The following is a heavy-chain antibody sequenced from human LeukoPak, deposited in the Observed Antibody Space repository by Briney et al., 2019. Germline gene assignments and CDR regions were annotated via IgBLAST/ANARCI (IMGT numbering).Heavy chain of an antibody. J-gene: IGHJ3*02. D-gene: IGHD4-17*01. CDR3: ARRPTHGDYFDAFDI. Sequence: PSETLSLTCTVSGGSISSGGYDWTWIRQHPGKGLEWIGYRYYSGSSFYNPSLKTRVIISLDTSENQVPLRLSSVTAADTAVYYCARRPTHGDYFDAFDIWGQGTMVTVSS. CDR2: RYYSGSS. V-gene: IGHV4-31*03. CDR1: GGSISSGGYD.